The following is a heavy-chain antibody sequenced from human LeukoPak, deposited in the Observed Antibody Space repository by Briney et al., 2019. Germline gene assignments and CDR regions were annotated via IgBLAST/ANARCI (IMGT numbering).Heavy chain of an antibody. Sequence: GGSLRLSCSASGFTCSRYAMHGVRQAPGKGLEYVSAISSNGGSTYYADSVKGRFTISRDNSRNTLHLQMSSLRVEDTAVYYCVKDSSAGSYFDYWGQGTLVTVSS. CDR2: ISSNGGST. CDR1: GFTCSRYA. J-gene: IGHJ4*02. V-gene: IGHV3-64D*06. CDR3: VKDSSAGSYFDY. D-gene: IGHD3-10*01.